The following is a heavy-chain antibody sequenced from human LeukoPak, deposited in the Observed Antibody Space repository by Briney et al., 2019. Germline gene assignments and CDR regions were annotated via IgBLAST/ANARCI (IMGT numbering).Heavy chain of an antibody. D-gene: IGHD6-19*01. J-gene: IGHJ4*02. V-gene: IGHV3-13*04. CDR2: IGTNGDT. CDR3: AKIRGNINGWQGFLDS. CDR1: GFIFGNYD. Sequence: GGSLRLSCAASGFIFGNYDMHWVRQPTGKGLEWVSAIGTNGDTHYPDSVKGRFTISRENAKNSLYLQMDSLRVEDTAVYYCAKIRGNINGWQGFLDSWGQGTLVTVSS.